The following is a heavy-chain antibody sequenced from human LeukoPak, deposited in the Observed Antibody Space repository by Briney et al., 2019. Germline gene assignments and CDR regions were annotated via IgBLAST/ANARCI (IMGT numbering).Heavy chain of an antibody. CDR1: GGSISSYY. Sequence: SETLSLTCTVSGGSISSYYWSWIRQPPGKGLEWIGYIYYSGSTNYNPSLKSRVTISVDTSKNQFSLKLSSVTAADTAVYYCARVVMYCSSTSCYSPRGAFDIWGQGTMVTVSS. CDR3: ARVVMYCSSTSCYSPRGAFDI. J-gene: IGHJ3*02. CDR2: IYYSGST. V-gene: IGHV4-59*01. D-gene: IGHD2-2*01.